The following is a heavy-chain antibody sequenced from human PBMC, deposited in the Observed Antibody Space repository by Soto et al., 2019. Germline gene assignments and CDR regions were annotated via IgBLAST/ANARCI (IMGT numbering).Heavy chain of an antibody. D-gene: IGHD6-6*01. CDR3: ARGARRSYYFDY. J-gene: IGHJ4*02. V-gene: IGHV4-31*03. CDR1: GGSISSGGYY. Sequence: QVQLQESGPGLVKPSQTLSLTCTVSGGSISSGGYYWSWIRQHAGKGLEWIGYIYYSGSTYYNPSLKRRVTISVDTSKNQFSLKLSSVTAADTAVYYCARGARRSYYFDYWGQGTLVTVSS. CDR2: IYYSGST.